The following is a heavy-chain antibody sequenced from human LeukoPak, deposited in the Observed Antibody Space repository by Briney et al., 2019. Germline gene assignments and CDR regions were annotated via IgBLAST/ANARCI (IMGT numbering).Heavy chain of an antibody. J-gene: IGHJ6*02. V-gene: IGHV3-53*01. CDR1: GFTVSSNY. D-gene: IGHD3-22*01. CDR2: IYSGGST. CDR3: ARVTYYYDSSGYPPLGYYGMDV. Sequence: PGGSLRLSCAAPGFTVSSNYMSWVRQAPGKGLEWVSVIYSGGSTYYADSVKGRFTISRDNSKNTLYLQMNSLRAEDTAVYYCARVTYYYDSSGYPPLGYYGMDVWGQGTTVTVSS.